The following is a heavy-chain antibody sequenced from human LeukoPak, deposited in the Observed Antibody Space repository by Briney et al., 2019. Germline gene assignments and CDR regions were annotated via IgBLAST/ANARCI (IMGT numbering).Heavy chain of an antibody. CDR3: ARSFYGSGSYYNWFDP. V-gene: IGHV1-69*10. CDR1: GGTFRTFA. J-gene: IGHJ5*02. D-gene: IGHD3-10*01. Sequence: GASVKVSCKASGGTFRTFAISWVRQAPGQGLEWMGGIIPIFGIPDSAQKFQGRVTMTRDTSISTAYMELSRLRSDDTAVYYCARSFYGSGSYYNWFDPWGQGTLVTVSS. CDR2: IIPIFGIP.